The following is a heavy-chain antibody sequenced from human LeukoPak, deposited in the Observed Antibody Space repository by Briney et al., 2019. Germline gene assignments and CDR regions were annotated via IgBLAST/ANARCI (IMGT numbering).Heavy chain of an antibody. CDR3: ARETRGTVGSY. V-gene: IGHV3-7*05. CDR2: LKQDGSDK. J-gene: IGHJ4*02. Sequence: GGSLKLSCAASVSTLNTYWMTWFRKTPGKGLEGLASLKQDGSDKYYVDSVKGRFTISRDNAENSLYLQMNSLRAEDTAVYYCARETRGTVGSYWGRGTLVTVSS. D-gene: IGHD4-23*01. CDR1: VSTLNTYW.